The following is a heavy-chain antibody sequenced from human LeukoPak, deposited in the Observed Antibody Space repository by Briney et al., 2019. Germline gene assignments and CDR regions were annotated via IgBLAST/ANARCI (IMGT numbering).Heavy chain of an antibody. CDR2: IKEDGSEK. Sequence: GGSLRLSCAVSGFTFSSYWMTWVRQAPGKGLEWVASIKEDGSEKYYEDSVKGRFTISRENAKNSLYLQMNSLRAEDTAVYYCARDHHPSYYLPDYWGRGTLVTVSS. D-gene: IGHD1-26*01. CDR1: GFTFSSYW. CDR3: ARDHHPSYYLPDY. V-gene: IGHV3-7*04. J-gene: IGHJ4*02.